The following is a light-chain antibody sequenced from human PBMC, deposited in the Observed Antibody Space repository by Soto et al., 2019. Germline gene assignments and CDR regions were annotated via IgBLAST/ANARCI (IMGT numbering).Light chain of an antibody. CDR2: DVS. J-gene: IGLJ1*01. CDR1: SSDVGGYNY. V-gene: IGLV2-14*03. Sequence: QSALSQPASVSGSPGQSITISCTGTSSDVGGYNYVSWYQQRPGKAPKLMIYDVSNRPSGVSDRFSGSKSGNTASLIVSGLQPEDEADYYCCSYTGTNSPYVFGTGTKVTVL. CDR3: CSYTGTNSPYV.